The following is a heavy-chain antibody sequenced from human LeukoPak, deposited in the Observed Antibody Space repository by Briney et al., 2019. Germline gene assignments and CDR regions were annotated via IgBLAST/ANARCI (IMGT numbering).Heavy chain of an antibody. Sequence: GESLKISCKGSGYSFTSYWIGWVRQMPGKGLEWMGIIYPGDSDTRYSPSFQGQVTISADKSISTAYLQWSSLKASDTAMYYCARLPPQLELERRGVDYWGQGTLVTVSS. CDR2: IYPGDSDT. CDR1: GYSFTSYW. D-gene: IGHD1-1*01. V-gene: IGHV5-51*01. CDR3: ARLPPQLELERRGVDY. J-gene: IGHJ4*02.